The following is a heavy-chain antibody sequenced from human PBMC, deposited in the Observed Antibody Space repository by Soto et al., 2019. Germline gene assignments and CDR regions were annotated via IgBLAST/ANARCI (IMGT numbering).Heavy chain of an antibody. CDR3: ARGGNRYSNVASGVGGFDF. D-gene: IGHD5-12*01. Sequence: PSETLSLTCTVSGASISSSYWSWRRQSPERGLEWIAYVYHTGATNYNPSLKSRVTISLDTSKGQFSLNLTSLTTADTAVYFCARGGNRYSNVASGVGGFDFWGQGSLVTVSS. V-gene: IGHV4-59*01. CDR1: GASISSSY. J-gene: IGHJ4*02. CDR2: VYHTGAT.